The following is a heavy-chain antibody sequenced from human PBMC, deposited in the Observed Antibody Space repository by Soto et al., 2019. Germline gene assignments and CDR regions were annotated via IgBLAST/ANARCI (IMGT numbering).Heavy chain of an antibody. CDR1: AITFSKAW. V-gene: IGHV3-23*01. D-gene: IGHD4-17*01. CDR3: AKGQPYGDFQWLDP. Sequence: GGSLRLSCVASAITFSKAWMSWVRQAPGKGLEWVSAISGSGGSTYYADSVRGRFTISRDNSKNTLYLQMNSLRAEDTAVYYCAKGQPYGDFQWLDPWGQGTLVTVYS. J-gene: IGHJ5*02. CDR2: ISGSGGST.